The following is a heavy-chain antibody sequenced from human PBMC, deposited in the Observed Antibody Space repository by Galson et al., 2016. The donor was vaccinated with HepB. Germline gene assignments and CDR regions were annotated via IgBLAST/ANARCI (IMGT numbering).Heavy chain of an antibody. CDR3: ARVSIPVAGSLDY. CDR2: ISTYSDST. Sequence: SVKVSCKASGYTFTSYAISWVRQAPGQGLEWMGWISTYSDSTNYAQKLQGRVTMTTATSTNTAYMELRSLRSDDTAFYYCARVSIPVAGSLDYWGQGTLVTVSS. J-gene: IGHJ4*02. CDR1: GYTFTSYA. V-gene: IGHV1-18*01. D-gene: IGHD6-19*01.